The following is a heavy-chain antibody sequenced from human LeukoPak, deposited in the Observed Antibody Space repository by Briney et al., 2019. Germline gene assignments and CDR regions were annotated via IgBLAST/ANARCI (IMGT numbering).Heavy chain of an antibody. CDR2: IYYSGST. CDR1: GGSISSYY. J-gene: IGHJ4*02. CDR3: ARDNWGWGYFDY. Sequence: ASETLSLTCTVAGGSISSYYWSWIRQPPGKGLEWIGYIYYSGSTNYNPSLKSRVTISVDTSKNQFSLKLSSVTAADTAVYYCARDNWGWGYFDYWGQGTLVTVSS. V-gene: IGHV4-59*01. D-gene: IGHD7-27*01.